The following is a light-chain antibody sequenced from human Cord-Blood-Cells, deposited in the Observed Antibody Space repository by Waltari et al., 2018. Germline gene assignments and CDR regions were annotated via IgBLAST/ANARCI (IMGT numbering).Light chain of an antibody. V-gene: IGKV2-30*01. CDR3: MQHTHRPRT. J-gene: IGKJ1*01. CDR1: RSLLSGDGVTY. CDR2: KCS. Sequence: DVLLTQSPLSLPVTLGQPASISCPSDRSLLSGDGVTYLSWFQQRPGQAPRRLFFKCSGRSSGVPDRFRSSGSGSNFTLGIGVVEAEDVSTYFCMQHTHRPRTFGPGTKLVI.